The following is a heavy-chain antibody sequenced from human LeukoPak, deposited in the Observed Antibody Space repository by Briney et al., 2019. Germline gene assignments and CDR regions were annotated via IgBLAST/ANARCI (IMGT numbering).Heavy chain of an antibody. CDR2: IYPGDSNT. V-gene: IGHV5-51*01. CDR1: GYSFTSYW. J-gene: IGHJ4*02. D-gene: IGHD6-19*01. Sequence: GESLKISCKGSGYSFTSYWLAWVRQMPGKRLEWMAIIYPGDSNTIYTPSFQGQVTISADKSISTAYLQWSSLKASDTAMYYCARHESSGYIDWGQGTQVTVSS. CDR3: ARHESSGYID.